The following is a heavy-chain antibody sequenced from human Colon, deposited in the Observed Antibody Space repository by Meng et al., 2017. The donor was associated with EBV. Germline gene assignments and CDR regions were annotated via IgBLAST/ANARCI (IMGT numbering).Heavy chain of an antibody. J-gene: IGHJ4*02. Sequence: QFLRLESVPVLVEPPQPLSLTCTVSGGAMSRGNYYWSWIRQPPGKGLEWIVYIHHSGSAYYNPSLKSRVSISVDTSKNQFSLNLNSMTAADTAVYYCASFDHIPRRNYFDYWGQGTLVTVSS. D-gene: IGHD2-21*01. V-gene: IGHV4-30-4*01. CDR1: GGAMSRGNYY. CDR3: ASFDHIPRRNYFDY. CDR2: IHHSGSA.